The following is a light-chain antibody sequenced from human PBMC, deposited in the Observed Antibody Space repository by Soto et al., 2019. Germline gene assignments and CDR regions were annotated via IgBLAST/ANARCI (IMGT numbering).Light chain of an antibody. CDR3: QSYDSSLSGYV. V-gene: IGLV1-40*01. J-gene: IGLJ1*01. Sequence: QSVLTQPPSVSGAPGQRVTISCTGSSSNIGAGYDVHWYQQLPGTAPKLLISGNSNRPSGVPDRFSGSKSGTSASLAITGLQAEDEAYYYCQSYDSSLSGYVFGTGTKLTVL. CDR1: SSNIGAGYD. CDR2: GNS.